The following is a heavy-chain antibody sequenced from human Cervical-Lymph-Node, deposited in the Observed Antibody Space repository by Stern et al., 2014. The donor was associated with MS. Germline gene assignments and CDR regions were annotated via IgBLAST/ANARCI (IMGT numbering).Heavy chain of an antibody. CDR3: ARRVGGYERD. D-gene: IGHD5-12*01. Sequence: QVQLQQSGPGLVKPSETLSLTCTVSGASISRNYWSWIRQPPGKGLEWVGYIYYSGSTQYNPSLKSRVPLSVETSKNPLSLKLHSVTAADTAVYYCARRVGGYERDWGQGTLVTVSS. J-gene: IGHJ4*02. CDR2: IYYSGST. CDR1: GASISRNY. V-gene: IGHV4-59*08.